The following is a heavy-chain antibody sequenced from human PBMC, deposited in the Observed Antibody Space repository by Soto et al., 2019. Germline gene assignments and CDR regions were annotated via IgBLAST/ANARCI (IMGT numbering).Heavy chain of an antibody. Sequence: RASVKVSCKASGYTFTSYAMNWVRQAPGQGLEWMGWINTNTGNPTYAQGFTGRFVFSLDTSVSTAYLQICSLKAEDTAVYYCARDASAYYYDSSGSHSHYYYYGMDVWGQGTTVTVSS. D-gene: IGHD3-22*01. CDR2: INTNTGNP. CDR3: ARDASAYYYDSSGSHSHYYYYGMDV. V-gene: IGHV7-4-1*01. CDR1: GYTFTSYA. J-gene: IGHJ6*02.